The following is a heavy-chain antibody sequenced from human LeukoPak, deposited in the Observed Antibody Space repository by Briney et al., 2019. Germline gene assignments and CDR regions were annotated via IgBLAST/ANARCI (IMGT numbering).Heavy chain of an antibody. CDR1: GGSISSGGYY. D-gene: IGHD6-19*01. Sequence: SETLSLTCTVSGGSISSGGYYWSWIRQHPGKGLEWIGYIYYSGSTYYNPSLKSRVTISVDTSKNQFSLKLSSVTAADTAVYYCARWYSSGWYVVTPSYYFDYWGQGTLVTVSS. CDR3: ARWYSSGWYVVTPSYYFDY. J-gene: IGHJ4*02. CDR2: IYYSGST. V-gene: IGHV4-31*03.